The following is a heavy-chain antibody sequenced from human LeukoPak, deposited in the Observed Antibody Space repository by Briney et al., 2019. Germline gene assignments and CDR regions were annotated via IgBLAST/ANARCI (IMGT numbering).Heavy chain of an antibody. CDR1: GGSISSYY. CDR3: ARRILEGFDP. V-gene: IGHV4-59*08. CDR2: IYYSGST. Sequence: PSETLSLTCTVSGGSISSYYWSWTRQPPGKGLEWIGYIYYSGSTNYNPSLKSRVTISVDTSKNQFSLKLSSVTAADTAVYYCARRILEGFDPWGQGTLVTVSS. J-gene: IGHJ5*02.